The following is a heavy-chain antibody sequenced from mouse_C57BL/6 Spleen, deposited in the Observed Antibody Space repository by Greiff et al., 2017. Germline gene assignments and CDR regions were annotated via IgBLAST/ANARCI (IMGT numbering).Heavy chain of an antibody. CDR1: GFTFTDYY. CDR2: IRNKANGYTT. D-gene: IGHD3-3*01. V-gene: IGHV7-3*01. J-gene: IGHJ4*01. Sequence: EVKLMESGGGLVQPGGSLSLSCAASGFTFTDYYMSWVRQPPGKALEWLGFIRNKANGYTTEYSASVKGRFTISRDNSQSILYLQMHALRAEDSATYYCARYRLGGEYYAMDYWGQGTSVTVSS. CDR3: ARYRLGGEYYAMDY.